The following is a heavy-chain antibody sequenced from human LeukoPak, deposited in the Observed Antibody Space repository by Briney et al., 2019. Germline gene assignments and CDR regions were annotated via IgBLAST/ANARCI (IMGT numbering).Heavy chain of an antibody. CDR2: IYYSAST. Sequence: PSETLSPTCTVSGGSISSYDWNWLRQPPRKRLEWIGYIYYSASTNYNPSLKSRITMSVDTSKNQFSLKLSSVTAADAAVYYCSTLESAYSDYWGQGTQVTVSS. V-gene: IGHV4-59*01. J-gene: IGHJ4*02. CDR1: GGSISSYD. CDR3: STLESAYSDY. D-gene: IGHD3-3*01.